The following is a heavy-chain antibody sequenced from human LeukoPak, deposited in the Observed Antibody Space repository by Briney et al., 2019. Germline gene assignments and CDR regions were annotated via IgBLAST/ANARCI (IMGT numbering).Heavy chain of an antibody. J-gene: IGHJ4*02. Sequence: AETLSLTCTVSGGSISSYYWTWIRQPPGKGLEWIGEISHSGSTSYNPSLKSRVAISVDASKNQVSLHLSSVTAADTAVYYCARGTLWFGRLIDYWDQGTLVTVSS. V-gene: IGHV4-34*01. CDR2: ISHSGST. D-gene: IGHD3-10*01. CDR1: GGSISSYY. CDR3: ARGTLWFGRLIDY.